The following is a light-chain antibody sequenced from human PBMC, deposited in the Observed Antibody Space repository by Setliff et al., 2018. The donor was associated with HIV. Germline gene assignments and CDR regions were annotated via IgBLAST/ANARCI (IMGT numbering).Light chain of an antibody. V-gene: IGLV2-14*03. CDR3: SSYSSSTTPYV. J-gene: IGLJ1*01. CDR1: NSDIGTYNY. CDR2: DVS. Sequence: ALTQPASVSGSPGQSMTISCTGTNSDIGTYNYVSWYQQHPGKAPKLMIYDVSNRPSGISNRFSGSKSGNASSLTISGLQAEDEADYFCSSYSSSTTPYVFGTGTKVTVL.